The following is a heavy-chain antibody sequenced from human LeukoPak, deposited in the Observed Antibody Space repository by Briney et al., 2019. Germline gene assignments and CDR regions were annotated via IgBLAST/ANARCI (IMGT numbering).Heavy chain of an antibody. CDR3: AKAMRDGYNDDAFDI. D-gene: IGHD5-24*01. CDR1: GFTFSSYG. V-gene: IGHV3-30*02. CDR2: IRYDGSNK. J-gene: IGHJ3*02. Sequence: GRSLRLSCAASGFTFSSYGMHWVRQAPGKGLEWVAFIRYDGSNKYYADSVKGRFTISRDNSKNTLYLQMNILRAEDTAVYYCAKAMRDGYNDDAFDIGGQGTMVTVSS.